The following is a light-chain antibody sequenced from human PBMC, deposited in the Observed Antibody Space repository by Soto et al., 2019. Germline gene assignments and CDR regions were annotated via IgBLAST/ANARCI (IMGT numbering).Light chain of an antibody. Sequence: QSVLTQPPSASGSPGQSVTISCTGTSSDVGGYNYVSWYQQHPGKAPKLMIYEVSKRPSGVPDRFSGSKSGNTASLTVSGLQAEDEADYYCSSYAGSRVVFGGGTKLT. CDR3: SSYAGSRVV. CDR2: EVS. J-gene: IGLJ2*01. CDR1: SSDVGGYNY. V-gene: IGLV2-8*01.